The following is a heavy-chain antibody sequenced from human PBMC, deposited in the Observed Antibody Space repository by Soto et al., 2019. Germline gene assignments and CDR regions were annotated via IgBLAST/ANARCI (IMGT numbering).Heavy chain of an antibody. CDR2: ISYSGNT. J-gene: IGHJ5*02. CDR3: AREVSPNSRGWYTVLVRWFDP. V-gene: IGHV4-31*03. CDR1: GGSINSGDYY. Sequence: QVQLQESGPGLVKPSQTLSLTCTVSGGSINSGDYYWSWVRQVPGKGLEWIGFISYSGNTHYNPSLVSRVTISKDTSKNQFSLRLNSMTAADSAVYYCAREVSPNSRGWYTVLVRWFDPWGQGTLVTVSS. D-gene: IGHD6-19*01.